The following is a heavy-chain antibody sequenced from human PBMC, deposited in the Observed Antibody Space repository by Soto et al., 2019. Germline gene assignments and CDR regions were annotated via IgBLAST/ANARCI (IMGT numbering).Heavy chain of an antibody. CDR2: IYYSGST. J-gene: IGHJ4*02. V-gene: IGHV4-30-4*01. D-gene: IGHD5-18*01. Sequence: SETLSLTCTVSGGSISSGDYCWSWIRQPPGKGLEWIGYIYYSGSTYYNPSLKSRVTISVDTSKNQFSLKLSSVTAADTAVYYCARGGYSYGYVFDYWGQGTLVTVSS. CDR3: ARGGYSYGYVFDY. CDR1: GGSISSGDYC.